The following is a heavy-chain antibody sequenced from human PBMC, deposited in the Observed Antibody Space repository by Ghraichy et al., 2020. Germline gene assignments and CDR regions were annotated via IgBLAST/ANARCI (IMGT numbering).Heavy chain of an antibody. CDR3: ARGLLGWFDP. Sequence: SETLSLTCAISGDSVSTNSAAWNWIRQSPARGLEWLGRTYYRSKWYNDYAVSVKSRIIINPDTSNNQFSLQLNSVTPEDTAVYYCARGLLGWFDPWGQGTLVTVSS. J-gene: IGHJ5*02. CDR2: TYYRSKWYN. V-gene: IGHV6-1*01. CDR1: GDSVSTNSAA. D-gene: IGHD5-18*01.